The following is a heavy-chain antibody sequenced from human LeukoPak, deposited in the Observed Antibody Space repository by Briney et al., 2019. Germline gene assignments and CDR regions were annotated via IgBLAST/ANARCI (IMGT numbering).Heavy chain of an antibody. CDR2: INKDGSEE. CDR1: GFTLNSYL. V-gene: IGHV3-7*01. Sequence: PGGSLRLSCAASGFTLNSYLMSWVRQAPGRGLEWVANINKDGSEENCLDSVKGRFTVSRDNAKNSLYLQMNSLRGEDTAVYYCARSNPNRNALDLWGQGTMVTISS. CDR3: ARSNPNRNALDL. D-gene: IGHD1-14*01. J-gene: IGHJ3*01.